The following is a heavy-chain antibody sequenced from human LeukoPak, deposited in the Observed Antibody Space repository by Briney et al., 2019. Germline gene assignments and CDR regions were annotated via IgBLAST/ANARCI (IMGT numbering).Heavy chain of an antibody. Sequence: SEALSLTCTVSGGSICSYYWSWIRQPAGKGLEWLGRIYTSGSTNYNPSLKSRVTISVDTSKNQFSLKLSSVTAADTAVYYCAREGRAGTGGLGFDPWGQGTLVTVSS. D-gene: IGHD6-19*01. V-gene: IGHV4-4*07. CDR3: AREGRAGTGGLGFDP. CDR1: GGSICSYY. CDR2: IYTSGST. J-gene: IGHJ5*02.